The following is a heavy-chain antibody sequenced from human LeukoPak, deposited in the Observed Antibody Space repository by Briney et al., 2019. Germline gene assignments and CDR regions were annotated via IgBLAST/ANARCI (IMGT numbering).Heavy chain of an antibody. Sequence: ASVKVSCKASGYTFSSYPMHWVRQAPGQRLEWMGWINTDIGNTKYSQKFQGRVTITRDTSASTAYMELSSLRSEDTALYYCAAALYYYDSSHDAFDIWGQGTMVTVSS. CDR1: GYTFSSYP. CDR2: INTDIGNT. V-gene: IGHV1-3*04. D-gene: IGHD3-22*01. J-gene: IGHJ3*02. CDR3: AAALYYYDSSHDAFDI.